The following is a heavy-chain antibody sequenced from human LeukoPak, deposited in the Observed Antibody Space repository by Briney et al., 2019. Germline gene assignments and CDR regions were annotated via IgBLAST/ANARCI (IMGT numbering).Heavy chain of an antibody. CDR2: IWYDGSNK. CDR3: AKDSTGDDSSGSYFDY. D-gene: IGHD3-22*01. Sequence: GGSLRLSCAASGFTFSSYGMHWVRQAPGKGLEWVAVIWYDGSNKYYADSVKGRFTISRDNSKNKLYLQMNSLRAEDTAVYYCAKDSTGDDSSGSYFDYWGQGTLVTVSS. V-gene: IGHV3-33*06. CDR1: GFTFSSYG. J-gene: IGHJ4*02.